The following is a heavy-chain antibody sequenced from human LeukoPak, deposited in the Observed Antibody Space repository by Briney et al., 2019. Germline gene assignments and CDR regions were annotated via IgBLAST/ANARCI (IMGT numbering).Heavy chain of an antibody. V-gene: IGHV3-23*01. CDR3: AKVPARGVDYSSSWWTPPHY. CDR1: GFTFSSYA. CDR2: ISGSGGST. J-gene: IGHJ4*02. Sequence: GGSLRLSCAASGFTFSSYAMRWVRQAPGKGLEWVSAISGSGGSTYYADSVKGRFTISRDNSKNTLYLQMNSLRAEDTAVYYCAKVPARGVDYSSSWWTPPHYWGQGTLVTVSS. D-gene: IGHD6-13*01.